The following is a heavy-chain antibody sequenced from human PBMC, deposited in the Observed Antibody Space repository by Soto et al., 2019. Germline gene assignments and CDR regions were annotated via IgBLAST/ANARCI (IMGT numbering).Heavy chain of an antibody. V-gene: IGHV3-9*01. D-gene: IGHD6-13*01. CDR1: GFSFDHFL. J-gene: IGHJ3*01. Sequence: GGSLRLSCAASGFSFDHFLMHWVRQAPGKCLWGVSGISWNSGFTGYADSVKGRFNISRENDKNSLYLKMNRLRAEDTALYYCAKDMSRSRWHPFDLWPHGSMVPVS. CDR2: ISWNSGFT. CDR3: AKDMSRSRWHPFDL.